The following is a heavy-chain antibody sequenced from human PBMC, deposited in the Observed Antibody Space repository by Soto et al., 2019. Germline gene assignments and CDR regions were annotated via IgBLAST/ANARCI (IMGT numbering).Heavy chain of an antibody. V-gene: IGHV1-69*01. J-gene: IGHJ4*02. CDR2: IIPIFGTA. CDR3: ARDLGSSVAGREGVEDY. D-gene: IGHD6-19*01. CDR1: GGTFSSYA. Sequence: QVQLVQSGAEVKKPGSSVKVSCKASGGTFSSYAISWVRQAPGQGLEWMGGIIPIFGTANYAQKFQGGVTVTADESTSTAYMELSSLRSEDTAVYYCARDLGSSVAGREGVEDYWGQGTLVTVSS.